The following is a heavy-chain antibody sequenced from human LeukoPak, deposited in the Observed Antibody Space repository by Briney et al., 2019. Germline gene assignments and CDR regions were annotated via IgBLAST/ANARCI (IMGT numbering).Heavy chain of an antibody. J-gene: IGHJ4*02. V-gene: IGHV1-2*02. CDR1: GYSFSSYY. D-gene: IGHD3-10*01. CDR2: INPNSGGT. Sequence: ASVKVSCKASGYSFSSYYMHWVRQAPGQGLEGMGWINPNSGGTNYAQKFQGRVTMTRDTSISTAYMELSRLRSDDTAVYYCARDRSGFGEFTFDYWGQGTLVTVSS. CDR3: ARDRSGFGEFTFDY.